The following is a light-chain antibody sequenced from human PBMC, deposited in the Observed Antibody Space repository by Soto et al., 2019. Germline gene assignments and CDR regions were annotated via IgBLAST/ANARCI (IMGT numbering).Light chain of an antibody. CDR2: DAS. CDR3: QQYENRPTT. J-gene: IGKJ3*01. Sequence: EIVMTQSPATLSVSPGESATLSCRASQSIGNKLSWYQQKPGQAPRLLIYDASSGANDIPDRFRGGGSGTEFTLTIDTLQSEDFAVYFCQQYENRPTTFGPGTRVEIK. V-gene: IGKV3-15*01. CDR1: QSIGNK.